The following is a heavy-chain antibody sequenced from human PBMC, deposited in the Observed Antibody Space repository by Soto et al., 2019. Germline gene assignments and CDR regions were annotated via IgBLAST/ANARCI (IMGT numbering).Heavy chain of an antibody. CDR2: ISSNGGSI. D-gene: IGHD2-15*01. J-gene: IGHJ4*02. CDR3: ARVSPPPYRYCRGGRCYYDY. Sequence: GGSLRLSCAASGFTFRSYTLHWVRQATGQGLESVSGISSNGGSIFYADSVKGRFTVSRDNSKNTLFLQMGSLTTDDTAVYYCARVSPPPYRYCRGGRCYYDYWGQGTQVTVSS. V-gene: IGHV3-64*02. CDR1: GFTFRSYT.